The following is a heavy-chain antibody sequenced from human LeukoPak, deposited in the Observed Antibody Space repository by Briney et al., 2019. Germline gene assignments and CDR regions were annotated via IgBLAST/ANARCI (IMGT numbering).Heavy chain of an antibody. V-gene: IGHV5-51*01. CDR3: ARREARAVVPYFDS. D-gene: IGHD3-10*01. Sequence: GESLKISCKGSGYSFTSYWIAWVRQMPGKGLEWMGIIYLGDSSTKYSPSFQGQVTISADKSISTAYPQWSSLRASDTAIYYCARREARAVVPYFDSWGQGTLVTASS. J-gene: IGHJ4*02. CDR1: GYSFTSYW. CDR2: IYLGDSST.